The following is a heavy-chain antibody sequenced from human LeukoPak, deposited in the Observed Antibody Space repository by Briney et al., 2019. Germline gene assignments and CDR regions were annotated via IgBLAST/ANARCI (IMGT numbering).Heavy chain of an antibody. J-gene: IGHJ6*02. CDR1: GFTFTDYY. CDR3: ARVQANRGSGMDV. CDR2: ISPSGTVI. V-gene: IGHV3-11*01. D-gene: IGHD7-27*01. Sequence: KPGGSLRLSCSASGFTFTDYYMSWIRQAPGKGLEWVSYISPSGTVIYYGDSVKGRFTISRDNAKKSLYLQMNSLRAEDTAVYYCARVQANRGSGMDVWGQGTTVTVSS.